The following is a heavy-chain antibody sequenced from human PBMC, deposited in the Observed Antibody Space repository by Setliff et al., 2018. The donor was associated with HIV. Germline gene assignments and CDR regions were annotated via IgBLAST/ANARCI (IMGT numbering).Heavy chain of an antibody. V-gene: IGHV4-34*10. CDR3: ARDRPYGSGNYFDY. CDR1: GGSFSGYY. J-gene: IGHJ4*02. D-gene: IGHD3-10*01. CDR2: INYKGNT. Sequence: SETLSLTCAVYGGSFSGYYWTWIRQSPGKGLEWIGEINYKGNTIYNPSLRSRITISVDTSKKQFSLKLSSVTAADTAVYYCARDRPYGSGNYFDYWGQGTQVTVSS.